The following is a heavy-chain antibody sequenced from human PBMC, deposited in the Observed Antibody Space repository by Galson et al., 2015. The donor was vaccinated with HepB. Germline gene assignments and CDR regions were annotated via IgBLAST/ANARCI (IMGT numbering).Heavy chain of an antibody. Sequence: PALVKPTQTLTLTCTFSGFSLSTSGMCVSWIRQPPGKALEWLALIDWDDDKYYSTSLKTRLTISKDTSKNQVVLTMTNMDPVDTATYYCARILYGSGKYYFDYWGQGTLVTVSS. J-gene: IGHJ4*02. D-gene: IGHD3-10*01. V-gene: IGHV2-70*01. CDR2: IDWDDDK. CDR1: GFSLSTSGMC. CDR3: ARILYGSGKYYFDY.